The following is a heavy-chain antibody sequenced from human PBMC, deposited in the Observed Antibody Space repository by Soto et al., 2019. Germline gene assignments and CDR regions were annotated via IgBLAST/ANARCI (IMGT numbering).Heavy chain of an antibody. CDR1: GESLNYYY. Sequence: HVQVQQWGAGLLKPSDTLSLTCAVYGESLNYYYWSWIRQAPGKGLEWIGEFYQGGSTHYNPSVKSRVTRSVDMSSQQFSLKLTSVTAADTATYYCARGMWSARFAIWGQGTLVTVSS. V-gene: IGHV4-34*01. CDR2: FYQGGST. J-gene: IGHJ5*02. D-gene: IGHD2-15*01. CDR3: ARGMWSARFAI.